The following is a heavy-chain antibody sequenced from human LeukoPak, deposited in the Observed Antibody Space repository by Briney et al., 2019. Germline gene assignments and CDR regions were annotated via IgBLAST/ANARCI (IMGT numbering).Heavy chain of an antibody. Sequence: GASVKVSCKVSGYTLTELSMHWVRQAPGKGLEWMGGFDPEDGETIYAQKFQGRVTMTEDTSTDTAYMELSSLRSEDTAVYYCAPNPGCSGGSCSPYYYYGLDVWGQGTPVTVSS. D-gene: IGHD2-15*01. J-gene: IGHJ6*02. CDR3: APNPGCSGGSCSPYYYYGLDV. V-gene: IGHV1-24*01. CDR2: FDPEDGET. CDR1: GYTLTELS.